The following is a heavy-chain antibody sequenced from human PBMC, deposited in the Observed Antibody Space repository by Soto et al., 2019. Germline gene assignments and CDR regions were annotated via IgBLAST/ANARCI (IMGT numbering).Heavy chain of an antibody. Sequence: PPDTLSLTWRPSGLYLSGYYLSLLRTPPGKGLEWIGYIYYSGSTNYNPSLKSRVTISVDTSKNQFSLKLSSVTAADTAVYYCARDLGYCTNGVCYGMDVWGQGTTVTVSS. CDR1: GLYLSGYY. CDR2: IYYSGST. J-gene: IGHJ6*02. CDR3: ARDLGYCTNGVCYGMDV. D-gene: IGHD2-8*01. V-gene: IGHV4-59*01.